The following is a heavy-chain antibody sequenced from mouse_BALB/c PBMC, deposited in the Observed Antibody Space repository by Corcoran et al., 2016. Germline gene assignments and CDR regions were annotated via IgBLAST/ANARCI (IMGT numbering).Heavy chain of an antibody. J-gene: IGHJ2*01. CDR2: INPDSSTI. V-gene: IGHV4-1*02. Sequence: EVKLLESGGGLVQPGGSLKLSFAASGFDFSRYWISWVRQAPGKGLEWIGEINPDSSTINYTPSLKNKFIISRDNAKNTLYLQMSKVRSDDTALEYCERQLGETFDYWGQGTTLTVSS. CDR1: GFDFSRYW. D-gene: IGHD3-1*01. CDR3: ERQLGETFDY.